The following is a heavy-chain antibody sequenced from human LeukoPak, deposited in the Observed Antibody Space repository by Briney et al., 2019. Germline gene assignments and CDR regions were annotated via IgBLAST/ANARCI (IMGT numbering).Heavy chain of an antibody. CDR3: ARGLTFYGILTVLDS. CDR2: INHSGST. D-gene: IGHD3-9*01. J-gene: IGHJ1*01. V-gene: IGHV4-34*01. CDR1: GGSFNDYY. Sequence: SETLSLTCAVYGGSFNDYYWTWIRQPPGKGLEWIGEINHSGSTNCNPSLKSRVTISLDTSEIQFSLKLTSVTAADTAVYYWARGLTFYGILTVLDSWGQGTLVTVSS.